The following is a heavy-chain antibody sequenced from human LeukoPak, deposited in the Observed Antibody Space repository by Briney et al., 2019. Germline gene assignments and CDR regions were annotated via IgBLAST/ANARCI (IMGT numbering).Heavy chain of an antibody. D-gene: IGHD2-15*01. V-gene: IGHV4-30-4*08. CDR3: ALTEVVAATPYY. CDR2: IYYSGST. Sequence: SQTLSLTCTVSGGSISSGDYYWRWIRQPPGKGLEWIGYIYYSGSTYYYPSLKSRVTISVDTSKNQFSLKLSSVTAADTAVYYCALTEVVAATPYYWGQGTLVTVSS. CDR1: GGSISSGDYY. J-gene: IGHJ4*02.